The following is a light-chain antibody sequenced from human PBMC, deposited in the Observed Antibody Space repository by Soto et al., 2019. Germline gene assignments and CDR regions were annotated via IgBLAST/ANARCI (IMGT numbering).Light chain of an antibody. V-gene: IGKV3D-20*01. J-gene: IGKJ2*01. Sequence: EMVLTQSPATLSLSPGERATLSCGASQSVSSTYVAWYQQKPGLAPRLLIYDASSRSTGIPDRFSGSGSGTDFTLTISRLEPEDFAVYYCQQYGSSPLTFGQGTKLEIK. CDR3: QQYGSSPLT. CDR2: DAS. CDR1: QSVSSTY.